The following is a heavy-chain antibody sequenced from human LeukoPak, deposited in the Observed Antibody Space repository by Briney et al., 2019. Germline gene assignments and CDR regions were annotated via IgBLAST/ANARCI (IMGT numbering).Heavy chain of an antibody. D-gene: IGHD4-17*01. J-gene: IGHJ4*02. CDR3: ARRLRGSVTCHFDY. Sequence: SETLSLTFTGSGGSNRSRHFHWVWIRQPPGKGLEWIGSIYYSGNTYYNPSLKSRVTISVETSKNHVSLNVRSVTAADTAVYYCARRLRGSVTCHFDYWGQGTLVTVSS. V-gene: IGHV4-39*01. CDR1: GGSNRSRHFH. CDR2: IYYSGNT.